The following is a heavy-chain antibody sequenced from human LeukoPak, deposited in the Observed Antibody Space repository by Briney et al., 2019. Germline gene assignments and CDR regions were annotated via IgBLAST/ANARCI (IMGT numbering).Heavy chain of an antibody. CDR2: ISAYNGNT. CDR3: ARAFKDFWSGYYYYYYMDV. D-gene: IGHD3-3*01. J-gene: IGHJ6*03. Sequence: GASVKVSCKASGYTFTSYDINWVRQATGQGLEWMGWISAYNGNTNYAQKLQGRVTMTTDTSTSTAYMELRSLRSDDTAVYYCARAFKDFWSGYYYYYYMDVWGKGTTVTVSS. CDR1: GYTFTSYD. V-gene: IGHV1-18*01.